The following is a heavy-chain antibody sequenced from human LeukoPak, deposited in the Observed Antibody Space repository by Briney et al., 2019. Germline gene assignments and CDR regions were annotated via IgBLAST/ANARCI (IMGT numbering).Heavy chain of an antibody. J-gene: IGHJ4*02. CDR3: ARLNGKHFDY. V-gene: IGHV1-2*02. D-gene: IGHD1-1*01. Sequence: ASVTVSCKASGYTFTGYHMHWVRQAPGQGLEWMAWINPNRGATDYAQKFQGRVTMTRDTSTSTAYMELSRLRSDDTAVYYCARLNGKHFDYWGQGTLVTVSS. CDR1: GYTFTGYH. CDR2: INPNRGAT.